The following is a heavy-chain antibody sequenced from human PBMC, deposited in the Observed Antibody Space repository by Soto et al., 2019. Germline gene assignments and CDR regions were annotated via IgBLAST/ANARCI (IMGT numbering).Heavy chain of an antibody. Sequence: EVQLVESGGGLVKPGGSLRLSCAASGFTFSSYSMNWVRQAPGKGLEWVLSISSSSSYIYYADSVKGRFTISRDNAKNSLYLQMNSLRAEDTAVYYCARRKEYQLLNYYYYGMDVWGQGTTVTVSS. J-gene: IGHJ6*02. CDR1: GFTFSSYS. D-gene: IGHD2-2*01. CDR2: ISSSSSYI. V-gene: IGHV3-21*01. CDR3: ARRKEYQLLNYYYYGMDV.